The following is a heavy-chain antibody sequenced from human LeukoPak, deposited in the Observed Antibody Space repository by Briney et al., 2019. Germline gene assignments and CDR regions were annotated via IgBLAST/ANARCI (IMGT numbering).Heavy chain of an antibody. CDR1: GFTISSAW. CDR3: TTGWSSAAHDGY. D-gene: IGHD6-13*01. Sequence: GGSLRLSCAASGFTISSAWMNWVRQSPGKGLEWVGRIKSKRDGETTDYATPVKGRFTIARDDSKNTLNLQMNSLKTEDTAIYYCTTGWSSAAHDGYWGQGTLVTVSS. CDR2: IKSKRDGETT. J-gene: IGHJ4*02. V-gene: IGHV3-15*07.